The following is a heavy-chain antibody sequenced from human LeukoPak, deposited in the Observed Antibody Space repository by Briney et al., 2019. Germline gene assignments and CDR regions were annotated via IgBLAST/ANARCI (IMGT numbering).Heavy chain of an antibody. CDR1: GYTFTNFY. Sequence: GASVKVSCMASGYTFTNFYMHWARQAPGQGLEWMGWVHPYSGVTQYTQKFHGRVTLTRDMSISTSSLELSGLRSDDTAVYYCARMTHGGGGASYSHFDRWGQGTPVTVSS. D-gene: IGHD2-8*01. J-gene: IGHJ4*02. V-gene: IGHV1-2*02. CDR3: ARMTHGGGGASYSHFDR. CDR2: VHPYSGVT.